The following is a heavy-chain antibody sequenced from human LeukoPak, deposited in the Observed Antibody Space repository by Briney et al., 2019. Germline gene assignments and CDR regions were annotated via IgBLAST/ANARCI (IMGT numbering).Heavy chain of an antibody. CDR3: ARSGYIRRFIDY. CDR2: INHSGST. Sequence: PSETLSLTCGVYGGSFSDHYWKWIRQPPGKGLEWIGEINHSGSTNYNPSLKSRVIMSVDTPKNQFSLKLSSVTAADTAVYYCARSGYIRRFIDYWGQGTLVTVPS. CDR1: GGSFSDHY. J-gene: IGHJ4*02. V-gene: IGHV4-34*01. D-gene: IGHD5-24*01.